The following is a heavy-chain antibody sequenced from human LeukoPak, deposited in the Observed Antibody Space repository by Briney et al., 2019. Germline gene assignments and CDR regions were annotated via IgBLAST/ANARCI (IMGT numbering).Heavy chain of an antibody. D-gene: IGHD2-21*01. CDR3: ARAHIGNDLFIDY. J-gene: IGHJ4*02. Sequence: GASVKVSCKASGYTFTSYYMHWVRQAPGQGLEWMGIINPSGGSTSYAQKFQGRVTMTRDTSTSTVYMELSSLKSDDTAVYYCARAHIGNDLFIDYWGQGTLVTVSS. CDR2: INPSGGST. CDR1: GYTFTSYY. V-gene: IGHV1-46*01.